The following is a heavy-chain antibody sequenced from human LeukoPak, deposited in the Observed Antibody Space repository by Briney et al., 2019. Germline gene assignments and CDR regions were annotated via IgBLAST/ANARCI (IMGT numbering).Heavy chain of an antibody. CDR2: ISYDGSNK. V-gene: IGHV3-30*03. CDR1: GFTFSCYG. CDR3: ASRDGMDV. J-gene: IGHJ6*02. D-gene: IGHD5-24*01. Sequence: GGSLRLSCAASGFTFSCYGMHWVRQAPGKGLEWVAVISYDGSNKYYADSVKGRFTISRDNSKNTLYLQMNSLRAEDTAVYYCASRDGMDVWGQGTTVTVSS.